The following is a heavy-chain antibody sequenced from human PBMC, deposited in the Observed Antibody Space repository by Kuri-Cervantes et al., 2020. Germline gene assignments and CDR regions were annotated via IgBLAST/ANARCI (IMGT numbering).Heavy chain of an antibody. V-gene: IGHV3-48*04. J-gene: IGHJ5*02. CDR1: GFIFSSYG. D-gene: IGHD2-2*01. Sequence: GESLKISCAASGFIFSSYGMHWVRQAPGKGLEWVSYISSSGSTIYYADSVKGRFTISRDNAKNSLYLQMNSLRAEDTAVYYCARAHLVPAAISWFDPWDQGTLVTVPQ. CDR3: ARAHLVPAAISWFDP. CDR2: ISSSGSTI.